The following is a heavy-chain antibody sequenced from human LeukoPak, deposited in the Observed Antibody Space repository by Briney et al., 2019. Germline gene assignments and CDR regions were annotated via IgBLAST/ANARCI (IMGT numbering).Heavy chain of an antibody. CDR1: GFTFHTYA. CDR2: ISYDGSNK. D-gene: IGHD3-10*01. V-gene: IGHV3-30-3*01. Sequence: GGSLRLSCSTSGFTFHTYAMSWVRQAPGKGLEWVAVISYDGSNKYYADSVKGRFTISRDNSKNTLYLQMNSLRAEDTAVYYCARDPTTMVRGVIITDFDYWGQGTLVTVSS. J-gene: IGHJ4*02. CDR3: ARDPTTMVRGVIITDFDY.